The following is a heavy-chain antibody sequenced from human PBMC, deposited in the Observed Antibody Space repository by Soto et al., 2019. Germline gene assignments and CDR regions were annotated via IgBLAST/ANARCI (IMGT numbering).Heavy chain of an antibody. V-gene: IGHV5-10-1*01. D-gene: IGHD3-22*01. CDR2: IDPSDSYS. CDR1: GEGCPSYS. J-gene: IGHJ3*02. CDR3: ESPRSSSPQVAMITPVDAFDI. Sequence: VQRLQTSLESSGEGCPSYSISCVRQIPGEGSEWVGRIDPSDSYSKYRAPFQGHVTISDAKXISTAYLQCSSRKASDTAMYYCESPRSSSPQVAMITPVDAFDIGGQGTMVTVSS.